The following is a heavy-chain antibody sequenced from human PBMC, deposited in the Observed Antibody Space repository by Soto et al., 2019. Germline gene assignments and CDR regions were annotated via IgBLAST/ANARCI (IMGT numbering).Heavy chain of an antibody. CDR1: GFTFSIYD. J-gene: IGHJ4*02. D-gene: IGHD2-2*01. CDR2: IQAAGAT. CDR3: ARDAKAEYCRGPGGFYS. Sequence: EVQLVGSGGGLVQPGGYLRLSCAASGFTFSIYDIHWIRQATGKGLEWVSAIQAAGATYYSDSVKARFTISRDNAKNSLYLQMNSLRAEDTAVYYCARDAKAEYCRGPGGFYSSGQGALVTVSS. V-gene: IGHV3-13*01.